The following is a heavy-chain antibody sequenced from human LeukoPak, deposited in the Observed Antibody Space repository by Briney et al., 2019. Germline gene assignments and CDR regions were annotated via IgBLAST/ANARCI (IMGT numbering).Heavy chain of an antibody. J-gene: IGHJ4*02. D-gene: IGHD3-16*01. CDR3: AKDLYGPYYFDY. Sequence: GGSLRLSCAASGFPFSSYGMHWVRQAPGKGLEWVAFIRYDGSNKYYADSVKGRFTISRDNSKNTLYLQMNSLRAEDTAVYYCAKDLYGPYYFDYWGQGTLVTVSS. CDR2: IRYDGSNK. CDR1: GFPFSSYG. V-gene: IGHV3-30*02.